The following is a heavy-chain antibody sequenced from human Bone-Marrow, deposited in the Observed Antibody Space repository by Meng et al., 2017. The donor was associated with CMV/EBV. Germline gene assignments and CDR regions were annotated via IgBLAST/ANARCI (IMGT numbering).Heavy chain of an antibody. D-gene: IGHD3-22*01. V-gene: IGHV3-30*04. CDR3: AREHVQPCRITMIVELSCNYFDY. J-gene: IGHJ4*02. CDR1: GFTFSSYA. CDR2: ISYDGSNK. Sequence: GESLKISCAASGFTFSSYAMHWVRQAPGKGLEWVAVISYDGSNKYYADSVKGRFTISRDNSKNTLYLQMNSLRAEDTAVYYCAREHVQPCRITMIVELSCNYFDYWGQGTLVTVSS.